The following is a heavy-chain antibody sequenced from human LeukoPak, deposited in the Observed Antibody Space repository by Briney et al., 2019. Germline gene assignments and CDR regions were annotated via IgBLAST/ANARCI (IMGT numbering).Heavy chain of an antibody. CDR2: ICSGGTLI. J-gene: IGHJ5*02. Sequence: GGSLRLSCAASGFTFSDYYMSWIRQAPGKGLEWVSYICSGGTLIHYANYVKGRFTISRHNAKNSLYLQMNSLRAEDTAVYYCARDAYNYGWFDPWGQGTLVTVSS. V-gene: IGHV3-11*01. CDR3: ARDAYNYGWFDP. CDR1: GFTFSDYY. D-gene: IGHD5-24*01.